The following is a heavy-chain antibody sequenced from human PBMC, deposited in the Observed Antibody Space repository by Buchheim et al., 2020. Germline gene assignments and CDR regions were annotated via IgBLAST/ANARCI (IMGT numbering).Heavy chain of an antibody. J-gene: IGHJ4*02. V-gene: IGHV3-23*03. D-gene: IGHD6-19*01. CDR3: GKESLSRGWYTIEH. CDR1: GFSLTTYG. CDR2: IHGDAT. Sequence: DVQLVESGGGLVQPEGSLRLSCAASGFSLTTYGMSWVRQAPGKGLEWVSAIHGDATYYAESVKGRFTTSIDRSKNTGYLLANSLRSDDTAVYYCGKESLSRGWYTIEHWGQGTL.